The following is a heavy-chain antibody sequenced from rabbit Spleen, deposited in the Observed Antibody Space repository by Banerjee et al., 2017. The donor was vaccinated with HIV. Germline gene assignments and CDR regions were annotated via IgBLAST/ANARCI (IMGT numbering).Heavy chain of an antibody. J-gene: IGHJ4*01. Sequence: QRTESGGGLDQRGGSLTLSWKASGIDFTNYYITWVRQAPGKGLEWIGYIDPVFGRPYYSSWVNGRFPLSSHNPQNTLYLQLKSLTSADTAAYFCARGDGYAYGGYDLWGQGTLVTVS. D-gene: IGHD6-1*01. CDR3: ARGDGYAYGGYDL. CDR1: GIDFTNYY. V-gene: IGHV1S7*01. CDR2: IDPVFGRP.